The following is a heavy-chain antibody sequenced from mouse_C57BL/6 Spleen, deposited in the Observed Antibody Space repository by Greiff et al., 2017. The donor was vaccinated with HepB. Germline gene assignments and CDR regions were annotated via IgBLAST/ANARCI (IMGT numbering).Heavy chain of an antibody. J-gene: IGHJ4*01. CDR2: IDPSDSET. V-gene: IGHV1-52*01. CDR3: ARSPHYYAMDY. CDR1: GYTFTSYW. Sequence: QVQLQQPGAELVRPGSSVKLSCKASGYTFTSYWMHWVKQRPIQGLEWIGNIDPSDSETHYNQKFKDKATLTVDKSSSTAYMQLSSLTSEDSAVYYCARSPHYYAMDYWGQGTSVTVSS.